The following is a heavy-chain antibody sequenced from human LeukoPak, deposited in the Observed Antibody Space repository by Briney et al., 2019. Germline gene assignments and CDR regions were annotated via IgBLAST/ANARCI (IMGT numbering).Heavy chain of an antibody. CDR1: GFTFSGYE. V-gene: IGHV3-48*03. D-gene: IGHD6-13*01. Sequence: GGSLRLSCAASGFTFSGYEMNWVRQAPGKGLEWVSYISSSGSTIYYADSVKGRFTISRDNAKNSLYLQMNSLRAEDTAVYYCARERPGIAAAGLDYWGQGTLVTVSS. CDR2: ISSSGSTI. J-gene: IGHJ4*02. CDR3: ARERPGIAAAGLDY.